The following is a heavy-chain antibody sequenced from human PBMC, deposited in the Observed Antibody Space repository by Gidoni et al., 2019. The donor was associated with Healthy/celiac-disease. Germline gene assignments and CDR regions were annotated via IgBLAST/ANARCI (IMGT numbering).Heavy chain of an antibody. CDR3: ARGGGVITMIVVVITSYFDY. CDR1: GFTFSSYA. Sequence: QVQLVESGGGVVQPGRSLRLSCAASGFTFSSYAMPWVRQAPGTGLEWVAVISYDGSNKYYADSVKGRFTISRDNSKNTLYLQMNSLRAEDTAVYYCARGGGVITMIVVVITSYFDYWGQGTLVTVSS. V-gene: IGHV3-30-3*01. CDR2: ISYDGSNK. J-gene: IGHJ4*02. D-gene: IGHD3-22*01.